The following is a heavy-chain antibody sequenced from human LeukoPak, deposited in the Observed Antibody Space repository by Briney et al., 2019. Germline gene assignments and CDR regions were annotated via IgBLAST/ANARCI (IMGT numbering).Heavy chain of an antibody. J-gene: IGHJ4*02. CDR1: GYTFTSYA. CDR3: ARDLHGRIVGATTAFDY. D-gene: IGHD1-26*01. Sequence: GASVKVSCKASGYTFTSYAMHWVRQAPGQRLEWMGWINAGNGNTKYSQKFQGRVTITRDTSASTAYMELSSLRSEDTAVYYCARDLHGRIVGATTAFDYWGQGTLVTVSS. V-gene: IGHV1-3*01. CDR2: INAGNGNT.